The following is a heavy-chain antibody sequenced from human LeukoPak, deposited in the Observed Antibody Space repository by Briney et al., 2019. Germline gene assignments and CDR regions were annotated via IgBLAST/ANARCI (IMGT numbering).Heavy chain of an antibody. J-gene: IGHJ4*02. D-gene: IGHD3-22*01. Sequence: GGSLRLSCAASGFTFSSYSMSWVRQAPGKGLEWVANIEQDGSEKYYVDSVKGRFTISRDNAKNSLYLQMNSLRAEDTAVYYCARVSYDSSGYYWGPDYWGQGTLVTVSS. V-gene: IGHV3-7*01. CDR3: ARVSYDSSGYYWGPDY. CDR1: GFTFSSYS. CDR2: IEQDGSEK.